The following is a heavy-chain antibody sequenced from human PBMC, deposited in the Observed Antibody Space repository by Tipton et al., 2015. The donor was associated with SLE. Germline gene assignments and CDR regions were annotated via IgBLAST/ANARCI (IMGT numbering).Heavy chain of an antibody. CDR1: DDSISSGSYY. D-gene: IGHD1-26*01. Sequence: TLSLTCTVSDDSISSGSYYWNWIRQPAGKGLEWIGRIFSSGSTIYNPSIKSRVTLSLDTSKNQFSLGVTSVTAADTAVYYCARGGGSYYDYWGQGTLVTVSS. V-gene: IGHV4-61*02. CDR3: ARGGGSYYDY. CDR2: IFSSGST. J-gene: IGHJ4*02.